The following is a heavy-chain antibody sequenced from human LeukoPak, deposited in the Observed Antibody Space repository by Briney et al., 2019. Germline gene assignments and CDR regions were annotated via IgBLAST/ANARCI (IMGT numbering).Heavy chain of an antibody. CDR1: GFTLSNFD. CDR3: AQRFAY. J-gene: IGHJ4*02. V-gene: IGHV3-48*03. Sequence: GGSLRFSCAASGFTLSNFDMNRVRQAPGKGLEWVSYISSGGSAIYYTDSVKGRFTISRDNAKNSLYLQMNSLRAEDTAVYYCAQRFAYWGQGTLVTVSS. CDR2: ISSGGSAI. D-gene: IGHD3-3*01.